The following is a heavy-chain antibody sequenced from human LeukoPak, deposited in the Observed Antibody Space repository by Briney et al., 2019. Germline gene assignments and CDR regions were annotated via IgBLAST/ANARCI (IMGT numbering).Heavy chain of an antibody. D-gene: IGHD2-2*01. CDR2: IYHSGST. J-gene: IGHJ3*02. V-gene: IGHV4-30-2*01. CDR3: ARGRGSSPLDAFDI. CDR1: GGSISSGSYY. Sequence: SETLSLTCTVSGGSISSGSYYWSWIRQPAGKGLEWIGYIYHSGSTYYNPSLKSRVTISVDRSKNQFSLKLSSVTAADTAVYYCARGRGSSPLDAFDIWGQGTMVTVSS.